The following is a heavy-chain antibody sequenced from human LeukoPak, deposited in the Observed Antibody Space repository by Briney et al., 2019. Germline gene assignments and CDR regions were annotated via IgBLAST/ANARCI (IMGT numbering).Heavy chain of an antibody. CDR3: ARGSSSAAGH. CDR1: GFTVSSNY. Sequence: GGSLRLSCAVHGFTVSSNYMGWGRQAPGKGLGWVSFIYSGGSTYYADSVKGRFTIPRDNYKNTLYLQMNSLRAEDTAVYYCARGSSSAAGHWGQGTLLTVP. D-gene: IGHD6-13*01. CDR2: IYSGGST. V-gene: IGHV3-66*01. J-gene: IGHJ4*02.